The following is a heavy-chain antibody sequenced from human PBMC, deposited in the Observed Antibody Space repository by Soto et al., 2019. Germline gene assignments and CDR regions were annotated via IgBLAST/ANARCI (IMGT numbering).Heavy chain of an antibody. CDR1: GGTFSSYT. Sequence: QVQLVQSGAEVKKPGSSVKVSCKASGGTFSSYTISWVRQAPGQGLEWMGRIIPILGIANYAQKFQGRVTITADKSTSTAYMELSSLRSEDTAVYYCARSANDYGDYEWFDPWGQGTLVTVCS. J-gene: IGHJ5*02. V-gene: IGHV1-69*02. CDR2: IIPILGIA. CDR3: ARSANDYGDYEWFDP. D-gene: IGHD4-17*01.